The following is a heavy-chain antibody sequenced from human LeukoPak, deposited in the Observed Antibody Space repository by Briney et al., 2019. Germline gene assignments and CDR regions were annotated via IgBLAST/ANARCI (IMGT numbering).Heavy chain of an antibody. D-gene: IGHD2-21*02. CDR1: GFTFSSYS. Sequence: GGSLRLSCAASGFTFSSYSMNWVRQAPGKGLEWVSSISSSSYICYADSVKGRFTISRDNAKNSLYLQMNSLRAEDTAVYYCAREPWGDYYFDYWGQGTLVTVSS. V-gene: IGHV3-21*01. CDR3: AREPWGDYYFDY. CDR2: ISSSSYI. J-gene: IGHJ4*02.